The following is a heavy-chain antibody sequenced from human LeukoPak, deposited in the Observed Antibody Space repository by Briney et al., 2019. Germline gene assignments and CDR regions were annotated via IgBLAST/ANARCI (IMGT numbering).Heavy chain of an antibody. Sequence: GGSLRLSCEASGFTFTNYAMSWVRQAPGKGLEWVSTISGSGTSTYYADSWKGRFTISRDNSKNTLYMQMNSLRAEDTAVYYCAKVDTGIPRRYYFDSWGQGTLLTVSS. CDR1: GFTFTNYA. CDR2: ISGSGTST. J-gene: IGHJ4*02. D-gene: IGHD5-18*01. CDR3: AKVDTGIPRRYYFDS. V-gene: IGHV3-23*01.